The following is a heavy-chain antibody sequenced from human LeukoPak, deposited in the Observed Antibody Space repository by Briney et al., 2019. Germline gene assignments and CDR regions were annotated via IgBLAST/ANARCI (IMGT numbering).Heavy chain of an antibody. Sequence: ASGPALVKPTQTLTLTCTFSGFSLSTSGMCASWIRQPPGKALEWLARIDWDDDKYYSTSLKTRLTISKDTSKNQVVLTMTNMDPVDTATYYCARTPPYYYDSSGYYYGWFDPWGQGTLVTVSS. CDR3: ARTPPYYYDSSGYYYGWFDP. J-gene: IGHJ5*02. CDR1: GFSLSTSGMC. V-gene: IGHV2-70*11. CDR2: IDWDDDK. D-gene: IGHD3-22*01.